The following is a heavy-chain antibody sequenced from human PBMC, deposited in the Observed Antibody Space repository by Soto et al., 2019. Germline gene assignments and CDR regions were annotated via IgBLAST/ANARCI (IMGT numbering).Heavy chain of an antibody. D-gene: IGHD4-17*01. CDR1: GFTFSSYA. J-gene: IGHJ4*02. V-gene: IGHV3-30-3*01. CDR2: ISHDGSKK. Sequence: QVQLVESGGGVVQPGRSLRLSCAASGFTFSSYAMHWVRQAPGKGLEWVAVISHDGSKKYYADSVKGRFTISRDNSKNTLYLQMNSLRADDTAVYYCARGRGDYGDPSDYWGQGTLVTVSS. CDR3: ARGRGDYGDPSDY.